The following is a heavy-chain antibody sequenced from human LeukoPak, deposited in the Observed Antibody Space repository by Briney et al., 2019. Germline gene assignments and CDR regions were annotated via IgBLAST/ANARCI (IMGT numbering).Heavy chain of an antibody. V-gene: IGHV1-2*02. D-gene: IGHD3-9*01. CDR3: ARDGGRLNDIHADY. J-gene: IGHJ4*02. CDR2: INPNSGGT. Sequence: GASVKVSCKASGYTFTGYYMHWVRQAPGQGLEWMGWINPNSGGTNYAQKLQGRVTMTRDTSISTAYMELSRLRSDDTAVYYCARDGGRLNDIHADYWGQGTLVTVSS. CDR1: GYTFTGYY.